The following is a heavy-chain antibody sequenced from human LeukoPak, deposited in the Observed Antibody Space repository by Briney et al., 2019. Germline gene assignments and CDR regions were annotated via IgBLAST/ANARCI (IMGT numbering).Heavy chain of an antibody. CDR1: GFSFSSYE. CDR2: ITASSTTI. CDR3: AKGPGARGHFNWFDP. D-gene: IGHD5-12*01. Sequence: GGSLRLSCAASGFSFSSYEMYWVRQAPGKGLEWISYITASSTTIYYADYVKGRFTISRDNAKNSLYLQMNGLRGEDTAVYYCAKGPGARGHFNWFDPWGQGTLVTVSS. J-gene: IGHJ5*02. V-gene: IGHV3-48*03.